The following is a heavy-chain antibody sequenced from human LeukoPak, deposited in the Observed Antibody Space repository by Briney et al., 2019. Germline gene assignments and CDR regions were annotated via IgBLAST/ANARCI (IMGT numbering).Heavy chain of an antibody. CDR3: ARDGPVAGNLMDYYYYMDV. CDR2: TYHSGST. D-gene: IGHD6-19*01. J-gene: IGHJ6*03. Sequence: SETLSLTCTVSGYSISSGYYCGWIRPPPGKRLEWIGITYHSGSTYYNPSLKSRVTISVDTSKNQFSLKLSSVTAADTAVYYCARDGPVAGNLMDYYYYMDVWGKGTTVTVSS. V-gene: IGHV4-38-2*02. CDR1: GYSISSGYY.